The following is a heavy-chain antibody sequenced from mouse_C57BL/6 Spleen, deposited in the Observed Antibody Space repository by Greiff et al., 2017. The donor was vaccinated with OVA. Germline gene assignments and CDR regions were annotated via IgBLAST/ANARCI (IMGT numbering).Heavy chain of an antibody. Sequence: QVQLKESGPGLVAPSQSLSITCTVSGFSLTSYAISWVRQPPGKGLEWLGVIWTGGGTNYNSALNSRLSISKDNSKSQVFLKMNSLQTDDTARYYCARHYYGSSYGYAMDYWGQGTSVTVSS. V-gene: IGHV2-9-1*01. CDR2: IWTGGGT. J-gene: IGHJ4*01. CDR3: ARHYYGSSYGYAMDY. D-gene: IGHD1-1*01. CDR1: GFSLTSYA.